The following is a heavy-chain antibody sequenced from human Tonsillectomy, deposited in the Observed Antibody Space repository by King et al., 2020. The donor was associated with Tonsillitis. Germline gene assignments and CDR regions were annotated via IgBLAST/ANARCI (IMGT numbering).Heavy chain of an antibody. D-gene: IGHD5-12*01. J-gene: IGHJ2*01. CDR2: XXXXGXK. Sequence: VQLVESGGGLVQPXGSLGLSCXASGFTXSXYIMRWVXXAPGKGXEXVXXXXXXGXKXYAXPVKGXFTISRDISKNTLYLQMNSLRVEDTAVYYCARGLSGAHWNFDLWGRGTLVTVSS. V-gene: IGHV3-23*04. CDR3: ARGLSGAHWNFDL. CDR1: GFTXSXYI.